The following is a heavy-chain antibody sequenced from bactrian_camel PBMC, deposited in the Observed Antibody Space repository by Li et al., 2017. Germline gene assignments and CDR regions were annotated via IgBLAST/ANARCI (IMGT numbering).Heavy chain of an antibody. CDR3: AAMDRDYCYTTIPYEYNY. CDR2: IDSVGFT. D-gene: IGHD2*01. CDR1: GLVDSPRC. Sequence: HVQLVESGGGSVEAGGSLRLSCEVIGLVDSPRCMGWFRQATGEERERVATIDSVGFTTYGDAVRGRFTISKDNDKTVYLEMDNLQPEDTAMYYCAAMDRDYCYTTIPYEYNYRGRGTQVTVS. V-gene: IGHV3S53*01. J-gene: IGHJ4*01.